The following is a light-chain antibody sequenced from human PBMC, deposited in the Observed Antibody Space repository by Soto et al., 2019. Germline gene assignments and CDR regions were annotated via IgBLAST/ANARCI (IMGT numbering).Light chain of an antibody. CDR3: QQYGSSGT. CDR2: GAS. J-gene: IGKJ1*01. V-gene: IGKV3-20*01. Sequence: IVLTQSPGTLSLSPWERATLSCRASQSVSSSYLAWYQQKPGQAPRLPIYGASNRATGIPDRFSGSGSGTDFTLTISRLEPEDFAVYYCQQYGSSGTFGQGTKVDIK. CDR1: QSVSSSY.